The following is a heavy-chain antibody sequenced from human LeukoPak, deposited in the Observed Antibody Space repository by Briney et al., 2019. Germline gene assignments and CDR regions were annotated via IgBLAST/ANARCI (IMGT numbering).Heavy chain of an antibody. CDR3: ARQLRSWTAAGTGWFDP. D-gene: IGHD6-13*01. Sequence: SETLSLTCTVSGGSFSSYYWNWIRQPPGKGLELIGYIYYSGSTNYNPSLKSRVAISVDTSKNQFSLKLSSVTAADTAVYYCARQLRSWTAAGTGWFDPWGQGTLVTVSS. V-gene: IGHV4-59*08. J-gene: IGHJ5*02. CDR2: IYYSGST. CDR1: GGSFSSYY.